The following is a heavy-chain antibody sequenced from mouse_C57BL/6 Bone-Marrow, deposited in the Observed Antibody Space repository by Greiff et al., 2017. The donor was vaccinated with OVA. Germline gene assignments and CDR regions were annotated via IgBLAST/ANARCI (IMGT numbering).Heavy chain of an antibody. CDR2: IYPRSGNT. D-gene: IGHD1-1*01. CDR1: GYTFTSYG. J-gene: IGHJ2*01. CDR3: ARRGITTVVADY. Sequence: VQLQQSGAELARPGASVKLSCKASGYTFTSYGISWVKQRTGQGLEWIGEIYPRSGNTYYNEKFKGKATLTADKSSSTAYMELRSLTSEDSAVYLCARRGITTVVADYWGQGTTLTVSS. V-gene: IGHV1-81*01.